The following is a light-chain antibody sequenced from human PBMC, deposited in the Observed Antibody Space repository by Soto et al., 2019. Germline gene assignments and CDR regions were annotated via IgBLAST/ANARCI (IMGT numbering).Light chain of an antibody. CDR1: QGIKSY. J-gene: IGKJ4*01. V-gene: IGKV1-12*01. CDR2: SVS. Sequence: DIQMTQSPSSVSASVGDRVTITCRASQGIKSYLAWYQQKPGKAPILLISSVSSLQTGVPSRFSGSGSGTDFTLTISGLQAEDFAIYYCQQTNYFPLTFGGGTKVEIK. CDR3: QQTNYFPLT.